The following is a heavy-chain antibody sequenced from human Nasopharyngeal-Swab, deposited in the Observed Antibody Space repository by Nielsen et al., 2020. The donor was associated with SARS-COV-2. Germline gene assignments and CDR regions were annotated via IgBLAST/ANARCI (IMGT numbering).Heavy chain of an antibody. Sequence: GESLKISCAASGFTFSSYGMHWVRQAPGKGLEWVAVISYDGSNKYYADSVKGRFTISRDNPKNTLYLQMNSLRAEDTAVYYCAKEGIWSGYYRAFDYWGQGTLVTVSS. V-gene: IGHV3-30*18. CDR3: AKEGIWSGYYRAFDY. CDR1: GFTFSSYG. J-gene: IGHJ4*02. CDR2: ISYDGSNK. D-gene: IGHD3-3*01.